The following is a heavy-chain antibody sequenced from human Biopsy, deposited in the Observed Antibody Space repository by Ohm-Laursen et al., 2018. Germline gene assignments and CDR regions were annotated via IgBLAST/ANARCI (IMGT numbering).Heavy chain of an antibody. Sequence: SSVKVSCKASGYTFTSYDITWVRQASGQGPEWIGWLNPVSGNSNFGQKFRGRVTVTSDTSISTASMELSGLTSDDTATYYCGRAVRNQLLTDPWGQGTLVTVTS. D-gene: IGHD1-7*01. CDR1: GYTFTSYD. V-gene: IGHV1-8*01. CDR2: LNPVSGNS. CDR3: GRAVRNQLLTDP. J-gene: IGHJ5*02.